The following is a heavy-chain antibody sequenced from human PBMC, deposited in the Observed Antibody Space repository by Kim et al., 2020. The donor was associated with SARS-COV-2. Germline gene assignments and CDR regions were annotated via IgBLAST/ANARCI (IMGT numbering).Heavy chain of an antibody. D-gene: IGHD4-17*01. CDR3: ARDRDYGGNSGVDYYYGMDV. V-gene: IGHV3-74*01. Sequence: RFTISRDNAKNTLYLQMSSLRAEDTAVYYCARDRDYGGNSGVDYYYGMDVWGQGTTVTVSS. J-gene: IGHJ6*02.